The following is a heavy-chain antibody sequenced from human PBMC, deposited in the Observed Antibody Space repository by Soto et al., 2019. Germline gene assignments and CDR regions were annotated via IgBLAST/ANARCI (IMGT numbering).Heavy chain of an antibody. J-gene: IGHJ4*02. D-gene: IGHD3-9*01. V-gene: IGHV3-23*01. Sequence: EVRLLESGGGLVQPGGSLRLSCAASGFTFSGCPMTWVRQAPGKGLEWVSAITGSGDRTYYADSVKGRFTISRDNSNNMVYLQMNSLRAEDSAVYYCAVAIFTAYDYWGQGTLVTVSS. CDR3: AVAIFTAYDY. CDR1: GFTFSGCP. CDR2: ITGSGDRT.